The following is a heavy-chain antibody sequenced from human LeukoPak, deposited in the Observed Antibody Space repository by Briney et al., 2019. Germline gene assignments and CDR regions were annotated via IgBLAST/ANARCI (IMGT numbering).Heavy chain of an antibody. J-gene: IGHJ4*02. Sequence: GGSLRLSCAASGCTFSNYAMHWVRQGPGKGLEWVAIMSNDGSNEKYADSVRGRFTISRDNSKNTLYVQMNSLRSEDTAVYYCARGTGSGSYIIDYWGQGILVTVSS. CDR1: GCTFSNYA. CDR2: MSNDGSNE. D-gene: IGHD3-10*01. CDR3: ARGTGSGSYIIDY. V-gene: IGHV3-30*04.